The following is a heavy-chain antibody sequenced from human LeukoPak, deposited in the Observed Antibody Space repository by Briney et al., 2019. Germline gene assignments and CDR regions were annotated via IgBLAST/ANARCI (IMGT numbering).Heavy chain of an antibody. CDR2: AYYSGST. Sequence: SETLSLTCTVSGGSISSYYWNWIRQPPGKALEWLGYAYYSGSTNYNPTLKTRLTISVDTSKAQFSLTLSSVTAADTTIYYCASRSGRNYYGMDVWGQGTTVIVSS. V-gene: IGHV4-59*01. J-gene: IGHJ6*02. D-gene: IGHD3-10*01. CDR3: ASRSGRNYYGMDV. CDR1: GGSISSYY.